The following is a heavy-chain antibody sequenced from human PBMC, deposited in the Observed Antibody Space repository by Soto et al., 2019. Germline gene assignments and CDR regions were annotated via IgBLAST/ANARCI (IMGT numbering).Heavy chain of an antibody. D-gene: IGHD6-13*01. CDR3: ARXLLLGTSSSDYYYGMDV. CDR1: GYTFTSHY. CDR2: INPSGGST. V-gene: IGHV1-46*01. Sequence: ASVKVSCKASGYTFTSHYMHWVRQAPGQGLEWMGIINPSGGSTSYAQKFQGRVTMTRDTSTSTVYMELSSLRSEDTAVYYCARXLLLGTSSSDYYYGMDVWGQGTTVTVSS. J-gene: IGHJ6*02.